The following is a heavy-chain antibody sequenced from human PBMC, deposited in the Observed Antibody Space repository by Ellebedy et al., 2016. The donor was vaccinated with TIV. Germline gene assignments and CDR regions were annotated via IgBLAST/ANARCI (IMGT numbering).Heavy chain of an antibody. CDR1: GYTFTSYD. CDR2: MDPNSGNT. D-gene: IGHD6-13*01. J-gene: IGHJ4*02. Sequence: ASVKVSCKASGYTFTSYDINWVRQATGQGLEWMGWMDPNSGNTGYAQKFQGRVTMTRDKSTSTIYMELNSLRSEDTAVYYCARDRDYPGTDYWGQGTLVTVSS. V-gene: IGHV1-8*01. CDR3: ARDRDYPGTDY.